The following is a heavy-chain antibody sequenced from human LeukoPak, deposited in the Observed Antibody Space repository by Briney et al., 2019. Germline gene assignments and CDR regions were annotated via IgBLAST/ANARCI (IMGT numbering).Heavy chain of an antibody. J-gene: IGHJ4*02. V-gene: IGHV3-9*01. CDR1: GFTFDDYA. CDR2: ISWNSGSI. CDR3: AKDIGILVLRGLDY. D-gene: IGHD5-18*01. Sequence: PGGSLRLSCAASGFTFDDYAMHWVRQAPGKGLEWVSGISWNSGSIGYADSVKGRFTISRDNAKNSLYLQMNSLRAKDTALYYCAKDIGILVLRGLDYWGQGTLVTVSS.